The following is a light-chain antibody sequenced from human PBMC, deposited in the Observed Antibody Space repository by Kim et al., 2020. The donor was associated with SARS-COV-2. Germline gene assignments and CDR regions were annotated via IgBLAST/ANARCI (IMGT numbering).Light chain of an antibody. CDR2: DVS. V-gene: IGLV2-14*01. J-gene: IGLJ3*02. Sequence: QSALTQPASVSGSPGQSITISCTGTSSDVGGYNYVSWYQQHPGKAPKLMIYDVSKRRSGVSNRFSGSKSGNTASLTISGLQGEDEADYYCSSYTSSSTWVFGGGTQLTVL. CDR3: SSYTSSSTWV. CDR1: SSDVGGYNY.